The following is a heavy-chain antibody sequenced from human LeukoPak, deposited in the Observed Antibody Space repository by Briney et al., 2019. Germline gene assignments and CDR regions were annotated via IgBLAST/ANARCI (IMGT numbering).Heavy chain of an antibody. Sequence: ASVKVSCKTSGYTFTSYGISWGRQAPGQGLEWMGWMNPNSGNTGYAQKFQGRVNMTRNTSISTAYMELSSLRSEDTAVYYCARKFLGSRGYYFDYWGQGTLVTVSS. CDR1: GYTFTSYG. V-gene: IGHV1-8*02. CDR3: ARKFLGSRGYYFDY. CDR2: MNPNSGNT. D-gene: IGHD3-10*01. J-gene: IGHJ4*02.